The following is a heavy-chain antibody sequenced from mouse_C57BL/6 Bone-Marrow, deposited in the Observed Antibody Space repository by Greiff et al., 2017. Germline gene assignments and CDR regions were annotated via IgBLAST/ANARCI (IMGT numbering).Heavy chain of an antibody. CDR2: IYPRDGST. J-gene: IGHJ2*01. CDR1: GYTFTDHT. V-gene: IGHV1-78*01. CDR3: ARGGWLRRGRFDY. D-gene: IGHD2-2*01. Sequence: QVQLQQSDAELVKPGASVKISCKVSGYTFTDHTIHWMKQRPEQGLEWIGYIYPRDGSTKYNEKFKGKATLTANKSSSTAYMQLNSLTSEDSAVYYCARGGWLRRGRFDYWGQGTTLTVSS.